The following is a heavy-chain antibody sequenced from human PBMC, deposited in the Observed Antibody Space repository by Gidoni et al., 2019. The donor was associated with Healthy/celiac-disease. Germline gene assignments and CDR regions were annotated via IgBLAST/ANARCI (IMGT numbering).Heavy chain of an antibody. CDR3: ARAYGSPTTVSYYMDV. J-gene: IGHJ6*03. CDR2: INHSGST. CDR1: GGSFSGYY. Sequence: QVQLQQWGAGLLKPSETLSPTCAVYGGSFSGYYWSWIRQPPGKGLEWIGEINHSGSTNYNPSLKSRVTISVDTSKNQFSLKLSSVTAADTAVYYCARAYGSPTTVSYYMDVWGKGTTVTVSS. V-gene: IGHV4-34*01. D-gene: IGHD4-17*01.